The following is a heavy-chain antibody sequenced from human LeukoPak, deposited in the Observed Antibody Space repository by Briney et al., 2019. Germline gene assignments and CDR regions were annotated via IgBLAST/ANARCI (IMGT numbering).Heavy chain of an antibody. D-gene: IGHD4-17*01. Sequence: SETLSLTCTVSGGSISSSSYYWGWVRQPPGKGLEWIGSIYYSGSTYYNPSPKSRVTISVDTSKNQFSLKLSSVTAADTAVYYCARSSTAYGDFSDYWGQGTLVTVSS. CDR3: ARSSTAYGDFSDY. V-gene: IGHV4-39*01. CDR1: GGSISSSSYY. CDR2: IYYSGST. J-gene: IGHJ4*02.